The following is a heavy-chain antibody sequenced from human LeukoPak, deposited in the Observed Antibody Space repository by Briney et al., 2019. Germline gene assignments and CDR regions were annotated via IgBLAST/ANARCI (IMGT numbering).Heavy chain of an antibody. D-gene: IGHD1-26*01. CDR1: GFTFGDYV. Sequence: GGSLRLSCTGSGFTFGDYVMSWVRQAPGKGLEWVGFIRSKAYGGTTEYAASVNGRFIISRDDSKSIAYLQMNSLKTEDTAVYYCTRTDSGSYQYWFDYWGQGTLVTVSS. CDR2: IRSKAYGGTT. J-gene: IGHJ4*02. CDR3: TRTDSGSYQYWFDY. V-gene: IGHV3-49*04.